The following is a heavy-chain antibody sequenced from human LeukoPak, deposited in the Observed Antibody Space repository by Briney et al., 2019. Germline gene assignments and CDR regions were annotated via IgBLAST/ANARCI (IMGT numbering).Heavy chain of an antibody. CDR2: IYYSGSS. V-gene: IGHV4-39*01. CDR3: ARQSGVSSDNYFGMDV. Sequence: SETLSLTCTVSGGSIRSSSYFWGWVRQPPGKGLEWIGNIYYSGSSYYNPSLKSRVTISVDTSKNQFSLKMSSVTAADTAVFYCARQSGVSSDNYFGMDVWGQGTTVTVSS. D-gene: IGHD1-26*01. CDR1: GGSIRSSSYF. J-gene: IGHJ6*02.